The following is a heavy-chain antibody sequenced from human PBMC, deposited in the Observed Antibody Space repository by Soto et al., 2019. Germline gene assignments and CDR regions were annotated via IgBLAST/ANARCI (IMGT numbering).Heavy chain of an antibody. CDR1: GFSLSNYA. D-gene: IGHD3-22*01. V-gene: IGHV3-30-3*01. CDR2: ISKDGATP. Sequence: QVHLVESGGGVVQPGRSLRLSCAASGFSLSNYAMHWVRQAPGKGLEWVAIISKDGATPTYADSVKGRFTISRDNSKSTLSLQMTSLRPEDTAVYYCASGAAFYYDTSRYWGQGTLVTVSS. J-gene: IGHJ4*02. CDR3: ASGAAFYYDTSRY.